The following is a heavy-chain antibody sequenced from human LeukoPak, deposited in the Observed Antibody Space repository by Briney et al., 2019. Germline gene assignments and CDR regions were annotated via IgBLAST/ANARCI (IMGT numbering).Heavy chain of an antibody. V-gene: IGHV3-9*01. D-gene: IGHD3-10*01. CDR2: ISWNSGSL. J-gene: IGHJ4*02. Sequence: GGSLRLSCAASGFTFADYAMHWVRQAPGKGLEWVSDISWNSGSLGYADSVKGRFTISRDNAKNSLYLQMNSLRAEDTALYYCAKDRGATFYYGSGSFDFWGRGTLVSGSS. CDR1: GFTFADYA. CDR3: AKDRGATFYYGSGSFDF.